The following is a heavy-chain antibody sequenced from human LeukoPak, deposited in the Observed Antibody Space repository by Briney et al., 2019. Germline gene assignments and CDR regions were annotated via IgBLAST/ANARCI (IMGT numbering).Heavy chain of an antibody. CDR3: AKKMGELLWFGEPYMDV. D-gene: IGHD3-10*01. J-gene: IGHJ6*03. Sequence: GGSLRLSCAASGFSFSSYGMHWVRQAPGKGLEWVSAISVSGGSTYYADSVKGRFTISTDNSKNTLYLQMNSLRAEDTAVYYCAKKMGELLWFGEPYMDVWGKGTTVTVSS. V-gene: IGHV3-23*01. CDR1: GFSFSSYG. CDR2: ISVSGGST.